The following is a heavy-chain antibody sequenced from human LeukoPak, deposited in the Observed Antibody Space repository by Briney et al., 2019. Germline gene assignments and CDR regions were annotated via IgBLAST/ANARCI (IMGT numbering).Heavy chain of an antibody. Sequence: SQTLSLTCTVSGGSISSGSYYWSWIRQPPGKGLAWIGRIYTSGSTNYNPSLKSRGPISLDTSKNQFPLKLSSVTAADTAVYYCARGTYSSSWYFDYWGQGTLVTVSS. D-gene: IGHD6-13*01. CDR1: GGSISSGSYY. CDR2: IYTSGST. J-gene: IGHJ4*02. V-gene: IGHV4-61*02. CDR3: ARGTYSSSWYFDY.